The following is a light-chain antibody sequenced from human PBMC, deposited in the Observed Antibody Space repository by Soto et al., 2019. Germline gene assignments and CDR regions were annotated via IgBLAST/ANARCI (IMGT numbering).Light chain of an antibody. CDR1: QSISDT. CDR3: QKYDNWPWT. Sequence: EIVMTQSPATLSVSPGGRATLSCRASQSISDTLAWYQQKPGQAPRLLIYGASTRATGFPARFSGSGSGADFTLTISSLQSEDFAVYYCQKYDNWPWTFGQGTKV. V-gene: IGKV3-15*01. CDR2: GAS. J-gene: IGKJ1*01.